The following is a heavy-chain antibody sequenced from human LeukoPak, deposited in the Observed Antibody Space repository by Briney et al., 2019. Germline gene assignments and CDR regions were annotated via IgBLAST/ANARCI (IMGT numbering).Heavy chain of an antibody. CDR3: ARASTMGRDYYYGMDV. CDR2: ISYDENNK. J-gene: IGHJ6*02. D-gene: IGHD3-10*01. CDR1: GFTFSSYA. Sequence: GRSLRLSCAASGFTFSSYAMHWVRQAPGKGLEWLAIISYDENNKYYADSVKGRFTISRDNSKNTLYLQMNSLRAEDTAVYYCARASTMGRDYYYGMDVWGQGTTVTVSS. V-gene: IGHV3-30-3*01.